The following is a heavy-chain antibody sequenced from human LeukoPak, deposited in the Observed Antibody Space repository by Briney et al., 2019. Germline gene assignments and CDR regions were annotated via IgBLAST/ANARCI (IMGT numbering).Heavy chain of an antibody. CDR2: INPSGGST. CDR3: ARGGCSSTSCYHTFDY. CDR1: GYTFTSYY. J-gene: IGHJ4*02. Sequence: ASVKVSCKASGYTFTSYYMHWVRQAPGQGLEWMGIINPSGGSTSYAQKFQGRVTMTRDMSTSTVYMELSSLRSEDTAVYYCARGGCSSTSCYHTFDYWGQGTLVTVSS. V-gene: IGHV1-46*01. D-gene: IGHD2-2*01.